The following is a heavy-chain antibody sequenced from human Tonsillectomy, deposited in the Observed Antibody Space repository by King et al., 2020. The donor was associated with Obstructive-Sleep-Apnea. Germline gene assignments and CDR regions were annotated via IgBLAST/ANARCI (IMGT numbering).Heavy chain of an antibody. D-gene: IGHD5-18*01. CDR3: ARDSGYSYGASYYYYGMDV. CDR1: GFTFSSYS. Sequence: VQLVESGGGLVQPGGSLRLSCAASGFTFSSYSMNWVRQAPGKGLEWVSYISSSISTIYYADSVKGRFTISRDNAKNSLYLQMNSLRAEDTAVYYCARDSGYSYGASYYYYGMDVWGQGTTVTVSS. J-gene: IGHJ6*02. CDR2: ISSSISTI. V-gene: IGHV3-48*04.